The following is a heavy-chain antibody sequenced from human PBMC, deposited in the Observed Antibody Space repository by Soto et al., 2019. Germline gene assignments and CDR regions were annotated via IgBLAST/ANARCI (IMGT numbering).Heavy chain of an antibody. Sequence: GGSLRLSFAASGFTFSLYTMDWLRQAPGKGLEWVSYITSSSTTIYYADSVRGRFTVSRDNAKNSLYLQMSSLRAEDTAVYYCARDEDMDVWGKGTTVTVSS. V-gene: IGHV3-48*01. CDR1: GFTFSLYT. J-gene: IGHJ6*03. CDR3: ARDEDMDV. CDR2: ITSSSTTI.